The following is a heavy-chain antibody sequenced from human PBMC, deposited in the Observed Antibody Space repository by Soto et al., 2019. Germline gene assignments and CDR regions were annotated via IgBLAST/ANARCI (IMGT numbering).Heavy chain of an antibody. J-gene: IGHJ6*03. CDR1: GFSFSDYS. Sequence: EVQLVESGGGLVKPGGTLRLSCAASGFSFSDYSMNWVRQAPGKGLEWVSSISGSTSYIYYADSLKGRFTVSRDNAEKALYVQMNSLRAEDTAVYYCARDGAYCSGTGCCDYCHYMDVWGKGTTVTVSS. CDR3: ARDGAYCSGTGCCDYCHYMDV. V-gene: IGHV3-21*01. D-gene: IGHD2-2*01. CDR2: ISGSTSYI.